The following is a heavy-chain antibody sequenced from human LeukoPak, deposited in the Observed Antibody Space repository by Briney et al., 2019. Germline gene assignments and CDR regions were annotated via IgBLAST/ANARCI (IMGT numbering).Heavy chain of an antibody. CDR2: IYPGDSDT. D-gene: IGHD3-22*01. CDR1: GYSFTSYW. J-gene: IGHJ6*02. CDR3: ATLRDSSGPYYGMDV. Sequence: GESLKISFKGSGYSFTSYWIGWVRQMPGKGLEWMGIIYPGDSDTRYSPSFQGQVTISADKAISTAYLQWSSLKASDTAIYYCATLRDSSGPYYGMDVWGQGTTVTVSS. V-gene: IGHV5-51*01.